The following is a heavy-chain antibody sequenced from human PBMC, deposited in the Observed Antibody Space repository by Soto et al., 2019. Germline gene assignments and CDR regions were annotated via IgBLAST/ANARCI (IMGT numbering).Heavy chain of an antibody. J-gene: IGHJ3*02. CDR3: ARAGIAAAGTSQDAFDI. Sequence: SVKVSCKASGGTFSSYSISWVRHAPGQGLEWMGGIIPIFGTANYAQKFQGRVTITADESTSTAYMELSSLRSEDTAVYYCARAGIAAAGTSQDAFDIWGQGTMVTVSS. CDR2: IIPIFGTA. V-gene: IGHV1-69*13. CDR1: GGTFSSYS. D-gene: IGHD6-13*01.